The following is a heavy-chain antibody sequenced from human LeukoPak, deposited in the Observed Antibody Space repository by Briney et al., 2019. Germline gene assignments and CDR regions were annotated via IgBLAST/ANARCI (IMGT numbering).Heavy chain of an antibody. V-gene: IGHV1-2*02. CDR3: ARGSIVGATFDCFDY. CDR1: GYTFTGYY. D-gene: IGHD1-26*01. Sequence: ASVKVSCKAYGYTFTGYYIHWVRQAPGQGLEWMGWINPNSGGTNYAQKFQGRVTMTRDTSISTAYMDLSRLRSDDTAVYYCARGSIVGATFDCFDYWGQGTLVTVSS. CDR2: INPNSGGT. J-gene: IGHJ4*02.